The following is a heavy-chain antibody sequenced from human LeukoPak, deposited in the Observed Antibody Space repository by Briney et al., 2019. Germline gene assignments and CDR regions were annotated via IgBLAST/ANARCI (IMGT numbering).Heavy chain of an antibody. CDR3: ARDSTVRGVIMDY. J-gene: IGHJ4*02. Sequence: GGSLRLSCAASGFTFGSYGMHWVRQAPGKGLEWVAVIWYDGSNKYYADSVKGRFTISRDNSKNTLYLQMNSLRAEDTAMYYCARDSTVRGVIMDYWGQGTLVTVSS. CDR1: GFTFGSYG. CDR2: IWYDGSNK. D-gene: IGHD3-10*01. V-gene: IGHV3-33*01.